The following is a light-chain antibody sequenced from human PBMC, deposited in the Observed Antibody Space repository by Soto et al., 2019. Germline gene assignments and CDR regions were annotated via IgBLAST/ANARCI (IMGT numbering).Light chain of an antibody. CDR3: CSYAGSYSWV. J-gene: IGLJ3*02. Sequence: QSALTQPRSVSASPGQSVTISCTGTSNDGGSYKSVSWYQQYPGKAPKLMIYDVNKRPSGVPDRFSGSKSGNTASLTISGLQAEDESDYYCCSYAGSYSWVYGGGTKVTVL. V-gene: IGLV2-11*01. CDR2: DVN. CDR1: SNDGGSYKS.